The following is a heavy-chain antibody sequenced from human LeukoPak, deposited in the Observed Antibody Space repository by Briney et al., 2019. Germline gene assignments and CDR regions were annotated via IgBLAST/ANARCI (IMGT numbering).Heavy chain of an antibody. D-gene: IGHD2-2*01. CDR1: GGSISSGSYY. J-gene: IGHJ4*02. CDR2: IYTSGST. Sequence: SETLSLTCSVSGGSISSGSYYWSWIRQPAGKGLEWIGRIYTSGSTNYNPSLKSRVTISVDTSKNQFSLKLSSVTAADTAVYYCARSIVVVPAAISPFDYWGQGTLVTVSS. CDR3: ARSIVVVPAAISPFDY. V-gene: IGHV4-61*02.